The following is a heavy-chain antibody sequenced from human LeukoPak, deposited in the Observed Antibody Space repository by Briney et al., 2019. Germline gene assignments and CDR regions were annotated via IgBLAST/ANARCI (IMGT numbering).Heavy chain of an antibody. CDR2: ISSSSSYI. CDR1: GFTFSSYI. D-gene: IGHD5-18*01. V-gene: IGHV3-21*01. CDR3: AKEAPWATAMVILIDY. J-gene: IGHJ4*02. Sequence: PGGSLRLSCAASGFTFSSYIMNWVRQAPGKGLEWVSSISSSSSYIYYADSVKGRFTISRDNAKNSLYLQMNSLRVEDTAVYYCAKEAPWATAMVILIDYWGQGTLVTVSS.